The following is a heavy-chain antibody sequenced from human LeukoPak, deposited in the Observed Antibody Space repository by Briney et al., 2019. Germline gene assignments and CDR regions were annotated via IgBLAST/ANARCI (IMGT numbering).Heavy chain of an antibody. CDR3: ARAHYYGSGSYGADYYYYMDV. V-gene: IGHV4-39*07. CDR2: MYYRGST. Sequence: SETLSLTCTVSGGSISSSSHYWGWIRQPPGKGLEWIGSMYYRGSTYHNPSLKSRVTISVDTSKNQLSLKLSSVTAADTAVYYCARAHYYGSGSYGADYYYYMDVWGKGTTVTVSS. J-gene: IGHJ6*03. CDR1: GGSISSSSHY. D-gene: IGHD3-10*01.